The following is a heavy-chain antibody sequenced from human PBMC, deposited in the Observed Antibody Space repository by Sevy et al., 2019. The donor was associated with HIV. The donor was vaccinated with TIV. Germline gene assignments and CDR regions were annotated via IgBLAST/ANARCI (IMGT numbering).Heavy chain of an antibody. CDR2: ISGYNGDT. CDR3: ARGKLDYYDSSGYPYGMDV. J-gene: IGHJ6*02. V-gene: IGHV1-18*01. D-gene: IGHD3-22*01. CDR1: GYTFSNYG. Sequence: ASVKVSCKASGYTFSNYGITWVRQAPGQGLEWMGWISGYNGDTNYAQKLQGRVTMTTDTSTGTAYMELRNLRSDDTAVYYCARGKLDYYDSSGYPYGMDVWGQGTTVTVSS.